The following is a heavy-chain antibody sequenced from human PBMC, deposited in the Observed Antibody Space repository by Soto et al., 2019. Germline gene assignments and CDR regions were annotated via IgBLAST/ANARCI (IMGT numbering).Heavy chain of an antibody. D-gene: IGHD6-6*01. V-gene: IGHV6-1*01. CDR3: ARAVGYSSSSLFDY. CDR2: TYYRSKWYN. Sequence: SQTLSLTCAIYGDSVSSNSAAWNWIRQSPSRGLEWLGRTYYRSKWYNDYAVSVKSRITINPDTSKNQFSLQLNSVTPEDTAVYYCARAVGYSSSSLFDYWGQGTLFTVSS. CDR1: GDSVSSNSAA. J-gene: IGHJ4*02.